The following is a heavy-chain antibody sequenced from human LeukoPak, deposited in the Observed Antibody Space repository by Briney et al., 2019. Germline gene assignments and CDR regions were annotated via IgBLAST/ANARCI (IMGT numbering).Heavy chain of an antibody. V-gene: IGHV3-21*01. Sequence: PGGSLRLSCAASGFTFSGYSMNWVRQAPGKGLEWVSYISSSSSYIYYVDSVKGRFTISRDNAKNSLYLQMNSLRAEDTAVYYFARDGRSTSYRAIDYWGQGTLGTVS. CDR1: GFTFSGYS. J-gene: IGHJ4*02. CDR2: ISSSSSYI. D-gene: IGHD2-2*01. CDR3: ARDGRSTSYRAIDY.